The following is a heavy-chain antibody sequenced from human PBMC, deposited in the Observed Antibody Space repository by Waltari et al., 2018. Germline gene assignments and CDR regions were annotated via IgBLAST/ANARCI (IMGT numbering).Heavy chain of an antibody. J-gene: IGHJ3*02. Sequence: QVQLVQSGAAVKKPGASVKVSCKASGYTFTSYYMHWVRQAPGQGLEWMGIINPSGGNTSYAQKFQGRVTMTRDTSTSTVYMELSSLRSEDTAVYYCARDGSSWAHAFDIWGQGTMVTVSS. CDR2: INPSGGNT. CDR3: ARDGSSWAHAFDI. D-gene: IGHD6-13*01. CDR1: GYTFTSYY. V-gene: IGHV1-46*01.